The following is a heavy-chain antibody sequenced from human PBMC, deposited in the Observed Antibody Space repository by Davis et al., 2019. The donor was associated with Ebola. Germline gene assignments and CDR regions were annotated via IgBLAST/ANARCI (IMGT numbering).Heavy chain of an antibody. CDR2: INVGNGNT. D-gene: IGHD2-2*02. Sequence: AASVKVSCKASGYTFTNYAIHWVRQAPRQRLEWMGWINVGNGNTKYSQKFQGRVTITRDTSATTAYMELSSLRSEDTAVYYCARDCIRTGCYNYGMDVWGQGTTVTVSS. CDR3: ARDCIRTGCYNYGMDV. CDR1: GYTFTNYA. J-gene: IGHJ6*02. V-gene: IGHV1-3*01.